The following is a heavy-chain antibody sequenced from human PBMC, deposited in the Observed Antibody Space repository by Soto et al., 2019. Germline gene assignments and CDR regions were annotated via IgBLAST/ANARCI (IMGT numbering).Heavy chain of an antibody. CDR2: INTYNGNT. J-gene: IGHJ5*02. Sequence: ASVKVSCKASGYTFTNYGISWVRQAPGQGLEWMGWINTYNGNTNHAQKLQGRVTMTTDTSTSTAKMELRSLRSDDTAVYYCARGVGSGTYYNQYNWFDPWGQGTLVTVSS. V-gene: IGHV1-18*01. D-gene: IGHD3-10*01. CDR3: ARGVGSGTYYNQYNWFDP. CDR1: GYTFTNYG.